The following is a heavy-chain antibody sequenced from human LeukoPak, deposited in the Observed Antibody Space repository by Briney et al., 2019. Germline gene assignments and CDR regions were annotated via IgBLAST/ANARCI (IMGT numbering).Heavy chain of an antibody. CDR3: ARVLPVASRDY. J-gene: IGHJ4*02. CDR1: GFTFSTYR. Sequence: GGSLRLSCAASGFTFSTYRMSWVRQAPGKGLEWVANIKQDGSDKFYVDSVKGRFTISRDNAKNSMYLQMNSLRAEDTAVYYCARVLPVASRDYWGQGTLVTVSS. CDR2: IKQDGSDK. D-gene: IGHD2-2*01. V-gene: IGHV3-7*01.